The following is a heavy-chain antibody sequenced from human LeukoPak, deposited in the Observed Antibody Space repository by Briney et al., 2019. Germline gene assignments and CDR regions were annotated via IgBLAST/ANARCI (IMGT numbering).Heavy chain of an antibody. CDR2: IYLGDSDT. CDR3: ARNLDYYVSSGYYSV. D-gene: IGHD3-22*01. J-gene: IGHJ4*02. CDR1: GYSFPSYW. Sequence: GESLKISCKGSGYSFPSYWIGWVRQMPGKGLECMGVIYLGDSDTRYSPSFQGQVTISADKSISTAYLQWSSLKASDTAMYYCARNLDYYVSSGYYSVWGQGTLVTVSS. V-gene: IGHV5-51*01.